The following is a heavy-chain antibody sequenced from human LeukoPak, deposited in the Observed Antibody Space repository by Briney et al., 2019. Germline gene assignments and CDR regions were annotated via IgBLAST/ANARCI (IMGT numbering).Heavy chain of an antibody. Sequence: SVKVSCKASGGTFSSYAISWVRQAPGQGLEWMGRIIPIFGTANYAQKFQGRVTITTDESTSTAYMELSSLRSEDTAVYYCARDLDRMSPNHYCYYYMDVWGKGTTVTVSS. CDR1: GGTFSSYA. CDR2: IIPIFGTA. CDR3: ARDLDRMSPNHYCYYYMDV. V-gene: IGHV1-69*05. D-gene: IGHD2-8*01. J-gene: IGHJ6*03.